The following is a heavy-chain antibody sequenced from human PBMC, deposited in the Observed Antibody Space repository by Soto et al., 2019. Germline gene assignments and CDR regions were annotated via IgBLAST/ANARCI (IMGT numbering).Heavy chain of an antibody. CDR2: ISDSGDKT. V-gene: IGHV3-23*01. J-gene: IGHJ5*02. CDR1: GFTFASHP. D-gene: IGHD2-15*01. CDR3: ARDLGAGSPNWFDP. Sequence: EVQLLESGGGLLRPGGSLSPSCSVSGFTFASHPMNWFRQPPGKGLRGVSAISDSGDKTYYTDSVKGRFTISRDNSKHTLYLQMNNLRAEDTALYYCARDLGAGSPNWFDPWGLGTLVTVSS.